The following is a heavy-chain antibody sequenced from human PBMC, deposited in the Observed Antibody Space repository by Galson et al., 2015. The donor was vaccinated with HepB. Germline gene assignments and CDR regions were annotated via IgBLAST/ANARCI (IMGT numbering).Heavy chain of an antibody. V-gene: IGHV3-15*01. CDR3: TTYQLPAQ. Sequence: SLRLSCAASGFTFSNVWMSWVRQAPGKGLEWVGRIRRKTEGETTDYAAPVRGRFTISRDDSINTLFLQMNNLETGDIAVYFCTTYQLPAQWGQGTLVTVSS. D-gene: IGHD2-2*01. CDR2: IRRKTEGETT. CDR1: GFTFSNVW. J-gene: IGHJ4*02.